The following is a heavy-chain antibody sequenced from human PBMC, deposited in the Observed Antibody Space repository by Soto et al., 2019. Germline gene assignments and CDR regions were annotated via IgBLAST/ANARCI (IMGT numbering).Heavy chain of an antibody. Sequence: QAGGSLRLSCAASGFTFSSYAMSWVRQAPGKGLEWVSSISGSGGGTYYADSVKGRFTFSRDNSKNTLYLQMNSLRAEDTAVYYCAKFGMATTKRSPPYSIDYWGQGALVTVSS. CDR1: GFTFSSYA. CDR3: AKFGMATTKRSPPYSIDY. V-gene: IGHV3-23*01. J-gene: IGHJ4*02. CDR2: ISGSGGGT. D-gene: IGHD1-1*01.